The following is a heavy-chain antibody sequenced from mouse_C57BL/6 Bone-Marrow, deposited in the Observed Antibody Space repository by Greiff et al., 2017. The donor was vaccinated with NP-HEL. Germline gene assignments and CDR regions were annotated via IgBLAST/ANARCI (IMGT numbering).Heavy chain of an antibody. CDR1: GYAFSSSW. CDR2: IYPGDGDT. J-gene: IGHJ2*01. D-gene: IGHD3-2*02. CDR3: ARLGDSSGYGY. V-gene: IGHV1-82*01. Sequence: QVQLKESGPELVKPGASVKISCKASGYAFSSSWMNWVKQRPGKGLEWIGRIYPGDGDTNYNGKFKGKATLTADKSSSTAYMQLSSLTSEDSAVYFCARLGDSSGYGYWGQGTTLTVSS.